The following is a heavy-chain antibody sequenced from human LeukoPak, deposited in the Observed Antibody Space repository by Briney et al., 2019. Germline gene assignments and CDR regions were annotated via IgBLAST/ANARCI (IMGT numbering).Heavy chain of an antibody. V-gene: IGHV1-2*02. CDR3: ARGHSSLSCYLSGCWFDP. CDR1: GYTLTDYY. Sequence: GASVKVSCKASGYTLTDYYIHWVRQAPGQGLEWMGWISPNSDGTNYAQKFQGRVTMTRDTSISTAYMELSRLTSDDTAIYYCARGHSSLSCYLSGCWFDPWGQGTLVTVSS. CDR2: ISPNSDGT. J-gene: IGHJ5*02. D-gene: IGHD2-2*01.